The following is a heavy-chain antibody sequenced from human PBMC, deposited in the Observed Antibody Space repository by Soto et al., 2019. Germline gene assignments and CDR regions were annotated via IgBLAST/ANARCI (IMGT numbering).Heavy chain of an antibody. J-gene: IGHJ4*02. D-gene: IGHD3-16*01. CDR1: GYTFTNFG. CDR2: ISAYNGNT. V-gene: IGHV1-18*01. Sequence: QVHLVQSGAEVKKPGASVKVSCTASGYTFTNFGISWVRQAPGQGLEWMGWISAYNGNTNYAQKFQGRATMTTDTSTSTAYVELRSLRSDATAVYYCARGGTPIASWGQGTLVTVSS. CDR3: ARGGTPIAS.